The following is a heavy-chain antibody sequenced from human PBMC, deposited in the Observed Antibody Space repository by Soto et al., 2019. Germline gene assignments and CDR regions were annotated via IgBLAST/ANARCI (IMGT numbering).Heavy chain of an antibody. Sequence: AGGSLRLSCAASGFTFSSYAMSWVRQAPGKGLEWVSAIGGSGGSTYYADSVKGRFTISRDNSKNTLYLQMNSLRAEDTAVYYCAKDYCSGGSCYSDYWGQGTLVTVSS. V-gene: IGHV3-23*01. D-gene: IGHD2-15*01. CDR2: IGGSGGST. J-gene: IGHJ4*02. CDR1: GFTFSSYA. CDR3: AKDYCSGGSCYSDY.